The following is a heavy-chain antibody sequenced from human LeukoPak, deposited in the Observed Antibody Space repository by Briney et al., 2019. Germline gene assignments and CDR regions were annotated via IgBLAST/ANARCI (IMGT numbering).Heavy chain of an antibody. J-gene: IGHJ4*02. CDR3: ARGRGIGVDY. CDR1: GGSFSGYY. Sequence: ETLSLTCAVYGGSFSGYYWSWIRQPPGKGLVWVSRINSDGSSTSYADSVKGRFTISRDNAKNTLYLQMNSLRAEDTAVYYCARGRGIGVDYWGQGTLVTVSS. CDR2: INSDGSST. V-gene: IGHV3-74*01. D-gene: IGHD3-10*01.